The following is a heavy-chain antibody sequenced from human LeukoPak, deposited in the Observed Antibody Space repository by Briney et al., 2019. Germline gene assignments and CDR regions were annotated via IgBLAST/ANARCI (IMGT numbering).Heavy chain of an antibody. CDR3: ARDAGLGSGSYDY. CDR2: ISSSSSYI. CDR1: GFTFSSYS. Sequence: GGSLRLSCAASGFTFSSYSMNWVRQAPGKGLEWVSSISSSSSYIYYADSVKGRFTISRDNAKNSLYLQMNSLRAEDTAVYYCARDAGLGSGSYDYWGQGTLVTVSS. D-gene: IGHD3-10*01. J-gene: IGHJ4*02. V-gene: IGHV3-21*01.